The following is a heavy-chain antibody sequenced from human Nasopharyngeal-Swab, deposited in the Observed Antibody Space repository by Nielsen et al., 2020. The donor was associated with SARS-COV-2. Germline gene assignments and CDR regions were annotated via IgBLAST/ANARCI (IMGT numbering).Heavy chain of an antibody. CDR2: IYYNGRT. Sequence: SETLSLTCTVSGDSMITNSWIWIRQPPGKGLEWSGYIYYNGRTTYTPSLKSRVTVSLDTSRNQFSRKLDSVTAADTATYYCARQNVLKHLEGTSTFYSYRIDVWGKGTTVTVSS. CDR3: ARQNVLKHLEGTSTFYSYRIDV. D-gene: IGHD2/OR15-2a*01. CDR1: GDSMITNS. J-gene: IGHJ6*03. V-gene: IGHV4-59*08.